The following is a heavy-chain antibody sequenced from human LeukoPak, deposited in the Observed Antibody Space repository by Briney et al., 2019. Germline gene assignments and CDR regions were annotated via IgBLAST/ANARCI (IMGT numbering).Heavy chain of an antibody. D-gene: IGHD3-10*01. Sequence: GGSLRLSCAASGFDFNTYAMHWVRQAPGKGLEWVALISYDGTKKYHADSVKGRFTISRDNSKNMLYLEVISLTADDTAVYYCAKDDAWLRFGEWSQGTLVTVSS. V-gene: IGHV3-30*04. CDR3: AKDDAWLRFGE. CDR1: GFDFNTYA. J-gene: IGHJ4*02. CDR2: ISYDGTKK.